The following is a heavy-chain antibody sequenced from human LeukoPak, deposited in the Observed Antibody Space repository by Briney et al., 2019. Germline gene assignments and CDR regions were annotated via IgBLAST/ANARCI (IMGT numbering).Heavy chain of an antibody. CDR2: VNHSGST. V-gene: IGHV4-34*01. Sequence: KPSETLSLTCAVYGGSFSGYYWSWIRQPPGKGLEWIGEVNHSGSTNYNPSLKSRVTISVDTSKNQFSLKLSSVTAADTAVYYCARGGDILTGSQIDNWFDPWGQGTLVTVSS. CDR1: GGSFSGYY. J-gene: IGHJ5*02. D-gene: IGHD3-9*01. CDR3: ARGGDILTGSQIDNWFDP.